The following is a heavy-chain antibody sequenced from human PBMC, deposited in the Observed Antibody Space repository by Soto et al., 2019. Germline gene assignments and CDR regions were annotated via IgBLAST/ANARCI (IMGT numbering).Heavy chain of an antibody. J-gene: IGHJ4*02. D-gene: IGHD2-15*01. V-gene: IGHV3-74*01. CDR3: TTTLNCSDGNCWQGFFDY. CDR1: GFTFSSYW. CDR2: IKGDGSSA. Sequence: GGSLRLSCAGSGFTFSSYWMHWVRQVPGKGLVWVSRIKGDGSSASYADSVKGRFTISRDNAENTVYLQMNSLRAEDTAVYYCTTTLNCSDGNCWQGFFDYWGQGTLVTVSS.